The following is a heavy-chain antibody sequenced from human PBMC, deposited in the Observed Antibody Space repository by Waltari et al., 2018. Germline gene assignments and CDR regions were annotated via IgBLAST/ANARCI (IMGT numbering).Heavy chain of an antibody. CDR3: GRHHGGNSDYFDY. D-gene: IGHD2-21*02. Sequence: QVQLQESGPGLVKPSETLSLTCGVTGYSISSGYYWGWIRQPPGKGLEWIGIIYHSGTTYYNPSLKSRVSISADTSKNQFSLRLTSVTAADTAVYYCGRHHGGNSDYFDYWGQGTLVTVSS. V-gene: IGHV4-38-2*01. CDR2: IYHSGTT. CDR1: GYSISSGYY. J-gene: IGHJ4*02.